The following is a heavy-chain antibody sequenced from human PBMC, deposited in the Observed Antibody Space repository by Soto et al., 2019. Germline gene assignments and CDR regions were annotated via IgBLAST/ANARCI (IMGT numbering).Heavy chain of an antibody. CDR1: GYTFTSYG. CDR2: ISAYNGNT. CDR3: AGHQEDNSGHFSVGNFDY. D-gene: IGHD3-22*01. Sequence: QVQLVQSGAEVKKPGASVKVSCKASGYTFTSYGISWVRQAPGQGLEWMGWISAYNGNTNYAQKLQGRVTMTTDTXTXTXXMELRGLSSDSTAVSYCAGHQEDNSGHFSVGNFDYWGQGTLVTVSS. V-gene: IGHV1-18*01. J-gene: IGHJ4*02.